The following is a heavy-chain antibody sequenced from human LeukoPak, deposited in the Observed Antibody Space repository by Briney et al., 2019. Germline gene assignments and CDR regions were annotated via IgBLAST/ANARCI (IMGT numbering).Heavy chain of an antibody. D-gene: IGHD3-22*01. CDR1: GYTFTGYY. CDR2: INPNSGGT. Sequence: ASVKVSCKASGYTFTGYYMHWVRQAPGQGLEWMGWINPNSGGTNYAQKFQGRVTMTRDTSISTAYMELSRLRSDDAAVYYCARGRGSGYYHLLDYWGQGTLVTVSS. J-gene: IGHJ4*02. V-gene: IGHV1-2*02. CDR3: ARGRGSGYYHLLDY.